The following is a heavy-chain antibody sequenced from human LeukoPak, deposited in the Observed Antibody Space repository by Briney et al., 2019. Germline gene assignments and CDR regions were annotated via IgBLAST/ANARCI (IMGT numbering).Heavy chain of an antibody. CDR1: GFTFGDYG. CDR3: TADQFF. J-gene: IGHJ4*02. Sequence: GGSLRLSCRASGFTFGDYGMSWVRQAPGKGLEWVGFIGGKAYGGTAGYAASVKGRFSISRDDSRSIAYLQMNSLKTGDTAVYYCTADQFFWGQGTLVTVSS. V-gene: IGHV3-49*04. D-gene: IGHD3-3*01. CDR2: IGGKAYGGTA.